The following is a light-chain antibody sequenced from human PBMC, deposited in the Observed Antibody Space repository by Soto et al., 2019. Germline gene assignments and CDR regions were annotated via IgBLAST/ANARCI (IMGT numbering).Light chain of an antibody. Sequence: DIVMTQSPDSLAVSLGERATIYCKSSQSLLSTSNNHNYVAWYQHKPGHPPRLLTYWASTRESGVPDRFSGRRYGPIYSLTVSDPHAEDVAIDYRHHHHRAFQVWFGQGTVVEI. CDR1: QSLLSTSNNHNY. J-gene: IGKJ1*01. CDR3: HHHHRAFQVW. V-gene: IGKV4-1*01. CDR2: WAS.